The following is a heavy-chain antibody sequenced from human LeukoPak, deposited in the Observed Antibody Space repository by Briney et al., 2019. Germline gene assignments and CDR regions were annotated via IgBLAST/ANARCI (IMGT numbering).Heavy chain of an antibody. CDR1: GGSISSYY. Sequence: SETLSLTCTVSGGSISSYYWSWIRQHPGKGLEWIGYIYYSGSTYYNPSLKSRVTISVDTSKNQFSLKLSSVTAADTAVYYCARGIAARIFDYWGQGTLVTVSS. D-gene: IGHD6-6*01. V-gene: IGHV4-59*06. CDR3: ARGIAARIFDY. CDR2: IYYSGST. J-gene: IGHJ4*02.